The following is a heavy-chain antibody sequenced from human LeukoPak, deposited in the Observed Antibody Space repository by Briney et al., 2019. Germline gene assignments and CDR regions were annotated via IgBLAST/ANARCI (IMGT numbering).Heavy chain of an antibody. CDR2: ISGSGGST. J-gene: IGHJ4*02. CDR3: AKDPDRYSSGWYPQGFFDY. CDR1: GFTFSSYA. Sequence: QTGGSLRLSCAASGFTFSSYAMSWVRQAPGKGLEWVSAISGSGGSTYYADSVKGRFTISRDNSKNTLYLQMNSLRAEDTAVYYCAKDPDRYSSGWYPQGFFDYWGQGTLVTVSS. D-gene: IGHD6-19*01. V-gene: IGHV3-23*01.